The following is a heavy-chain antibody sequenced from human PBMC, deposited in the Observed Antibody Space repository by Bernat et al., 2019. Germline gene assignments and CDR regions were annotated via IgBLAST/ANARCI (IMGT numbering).Heavy chain of an antibody. V-gene: IGHV3-53*02. J-gene: IGHJ4*02. CDR3: ARGAVWYYDSSGYHGPNDY. Sequence: EVQLVETGGGLIQPGGSLRLSCAASGFTVSSNYMSWVRQSPGKVLDLVSVIYSGGSTYYADSVKGRFNISRDNSKNTLYLQMNSLRAEDTAVYYCARGAVWYYDSSGYHGPNDYWGQGTLVTVSS. D-gene: IGHD3-22*01. CDR2: IYSGGST. CDR1: GFTVSSNY.